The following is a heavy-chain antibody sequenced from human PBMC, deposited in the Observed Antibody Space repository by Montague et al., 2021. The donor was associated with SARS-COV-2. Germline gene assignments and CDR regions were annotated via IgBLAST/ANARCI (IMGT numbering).Heavy chain of an antibody. D-gene: IGHD6-19*01. CDR2: IIYSGNT. V-gene: IGHV4-59*08. J-gene: IGHJ5*02. Sequence: SETLSLTFTVSGGSISSYYWSWIRQPPGKGLEWIGYIIYSGNTNYNPSLKSRVTISVDTSKNQFSLKLRSVTAADTAVYYCARHPSFSSGLYDWFDPWGQGTLVTVSS. CDR1: GGSISSYY. CDR3: ARHPSFSSGLYDWFDP.